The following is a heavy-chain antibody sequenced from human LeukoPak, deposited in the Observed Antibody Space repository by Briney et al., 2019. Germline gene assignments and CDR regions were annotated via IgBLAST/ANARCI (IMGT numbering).Heavy chain of an antibody. CDR3: ARDLYYGDNGFDY. V-gene: IGHV3-21*01. J-gene: IGHJ4*02. D-gene: IGHD4-17*01. CDR1: GFTFSSYS. CDR2: ISSSSRYK. Sequence: GGSERLSCAASGFTFSSYSMNWVRQAPGKGLEWVSSISSSSRYKYYADSVKGRFTISGDNDKNSLYLPMNSLRAEDTAVYYCARDLYYGDNGFDYWGQGTLVTVST.